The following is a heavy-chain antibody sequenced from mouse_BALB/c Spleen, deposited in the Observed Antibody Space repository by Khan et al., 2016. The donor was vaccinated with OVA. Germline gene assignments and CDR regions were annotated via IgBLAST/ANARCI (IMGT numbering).Heavy chain of an antibody. D-gene: IGHD1-1*02. CDR1: GYTFTNYG. Sequence: QIQLVQSGPELKKPGETVKISCKASGYTFTNYGMNWVKQAPGKGLKWMGWINTYTGEPTYADDFKGRFAFSLETSASTAYLQINNLKNEDTATXFCASGGYWYFDVWGAGTAVIVSS. V-gene: IGHV9-3-1*01. J-gene: IGHJ1*01. CDR3: ASGGYWYFDV. CDR2: INTYTGEP.